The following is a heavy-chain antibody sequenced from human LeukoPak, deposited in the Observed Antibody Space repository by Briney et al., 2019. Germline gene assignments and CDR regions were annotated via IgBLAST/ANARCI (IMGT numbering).Heavy chain of an antibody. V-gene: IGHV4-34*01. CDR2: INHSGST. J-gene: IGHJ4*02. CDR3: AGYGSGSYWGQYYFDY. D-gene: IGHD3-10*01. CDR1: GGSFSGYY. Sequence: PSETLSLTCAVYGGSFSGYYWSWIRQPPGKGLEWIGEINHSGSTNYNPSLKSRVTISVDTSKNQFSLKLSSVTAADTAVYYCAGYGSGSYWGQYYFDYWGQGTLVTVSS.